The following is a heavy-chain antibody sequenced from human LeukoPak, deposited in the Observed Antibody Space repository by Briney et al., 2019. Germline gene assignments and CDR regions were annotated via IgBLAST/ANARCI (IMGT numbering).Heavy chain of an antibody. V-gene: IGHV4-4*07. D-gene: IGHD6-13*01. CDR3: ARDAAEAGLYYFDY. J-gene: IGHJ4*02. Sequence: SETLSLTCTVSGGSISSYYWSWIRQPAGKGLEWIGRIYTSGGTNYNPSLKSRVTISVDKSKNQFSLKLSSVTAADTAVYYCARDAAEAGLYYFDYWGQGTLVTVSS. CDR1: GGSISSYY. CDR2: IYTSGGT.